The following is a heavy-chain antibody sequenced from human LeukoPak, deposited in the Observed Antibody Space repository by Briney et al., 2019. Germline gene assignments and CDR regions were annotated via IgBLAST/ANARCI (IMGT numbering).Heavy chain of an antibody. D-gene: IGHD3-3*02. CDR1: GYSFTTYG. J-gene: IGHJ4*02. CDR2: ISANNNNT. CDR3: ARDSGLADFDY. Sequence: ASVKVSCKASGYSFTTYGISWVRQAPGQGLEWMGWISANNNNTDNVQKLQGRVTMTRDTSTTTAYMELRSLRSDDTAVYYCARDSGLADFDYWGQGTLVTVSS. V-gene: IGHV1-18*01.